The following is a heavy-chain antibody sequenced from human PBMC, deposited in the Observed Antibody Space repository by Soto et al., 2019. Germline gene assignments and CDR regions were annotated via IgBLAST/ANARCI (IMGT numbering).Heavy chain of an antibody. CDR1: GGSISSYY. V-gene: IGHV4-59*01. Sequence: LSLTCTVSGGSISSYYWSWIRQPPGKGLEWIGYIYYSGSTNYNPSLKSRVTISVDTSKNQFSLKLSSVTAADTAVYYCARLTKASGMDVWGQGTTVTVSS. CDR2: IYYSGST. CDR3: ARLTKASGMDV. D-gene: IGHD2-8*01. J-gene: IGHJ6*02.